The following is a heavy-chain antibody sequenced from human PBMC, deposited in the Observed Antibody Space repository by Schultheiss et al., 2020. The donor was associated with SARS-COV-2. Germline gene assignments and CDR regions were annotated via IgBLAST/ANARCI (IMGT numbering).Heavy chain of an antibody. CDR3: ARARIVGATRRREGCSVFDY. D-gene: IGHD1-26*01. V-gene: IGHV3-30*03. CDR2: ISYDGSNK. CDR1: GFTFSSYA. Sequence: GGSLRLSCAASGFTFSSYAMAWVRQAPGKGLEWVAVISYDGSNKYYADSVKGRFTISRDNSKNTLYLHLNSLRAEDTAVYYCARARIVGATRRREGCSVFDYWGQGTLVTVSS. J-gene: IGHJ4*02.